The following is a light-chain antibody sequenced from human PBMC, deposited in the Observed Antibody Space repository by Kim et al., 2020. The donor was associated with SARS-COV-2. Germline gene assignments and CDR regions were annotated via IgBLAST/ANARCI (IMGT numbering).Light chain of an antibody. V-gene: IGKV1-39*01. Sequence: LSASVGDRVTITCRASQSIGSSLNWYQQKPGKAPNLLIYAASSLQSGVPSRFSGSGSGTDFTLTISSLQPEDFATYYCQQCYTTLTFGGGTKVDIK. CDR3: QQCYTTLT. CDR1: QSIGSS. CDR2: AAS. J-gene: IGKJ4*01.